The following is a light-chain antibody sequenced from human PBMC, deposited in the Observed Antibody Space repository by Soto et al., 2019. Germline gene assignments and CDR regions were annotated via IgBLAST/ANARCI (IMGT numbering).Light chain of an antibody. CDR3: QQRSNWPPAWT. Sequence: EIVLTQSPATLSLSPVERATLSCRASQSVSSYLAWYQQKPGQAPRLLIYDASNRATGIPARFSGSGSGTDFTLTISSLEPEDFAVYYCQQRSNWPPAWTFGQGTKVDIK. V-gene: IGKV3-11*01. CDR1: QSVSSY. J-gene: IGKJ1*01. CDR2: DAS.